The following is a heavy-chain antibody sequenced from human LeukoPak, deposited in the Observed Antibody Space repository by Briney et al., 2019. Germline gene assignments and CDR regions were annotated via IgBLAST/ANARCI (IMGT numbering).Heavy chain of an antibody. D-gene: IGHD4-23*01. CDR1: GGSISTYY. CDR2: IYYSGST. J-gene: IGHJ4*02. V-gene: IGHV4-59*01. CDR3: ARIEDYGGNSVNY. Sequence: SETLSLTCTVSGGSISTYYWNWIRQPPGKGLEWIGYIYYSGSTNYNPSLKSRVTISVDTSKNQFSLKLSSVTAADTAVYYCARIEDYGGNSVNYWGQGTLVTVSS.